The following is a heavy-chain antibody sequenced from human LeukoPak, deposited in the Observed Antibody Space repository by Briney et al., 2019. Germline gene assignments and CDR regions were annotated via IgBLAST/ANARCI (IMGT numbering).Heavy chain of an antibody. J-gene: IGHJ4*02. D-gene: IGHD3-22*01. V-gene: IGHV4-61*02. Sequence: SETLSLTCTVSGGSISSGSYYRSWIRQPAGKGLEWIGRIYTSGSTNYNPSLKSRVTISVDTSKNQFSLKLSSVTAADTAVYYCARAPDYYDSSGKFDYWGQGTLVTVSS. CDR2: IYTSGST. CDR3: ARAPDYYDSSGKFDY. CDR1: GGSISSGSYY.